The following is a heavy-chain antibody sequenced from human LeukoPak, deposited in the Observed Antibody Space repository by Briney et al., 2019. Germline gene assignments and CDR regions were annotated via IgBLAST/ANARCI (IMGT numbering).Heavy chain of an antibody. Sequence: GGSLRLSCAASGFTLSSYAMHWVRQAPGKGLEYVSAISSNGGSTYYANSVKGRFTISRDNSKTTLYLQMGSLRAADMAVYYCARTSQPVGLRWYYYYGMDVWGQGTTVTVSS. V-gene: IGHV3-64*01. CDR3: ARTSQPVGLRWYYYYGMDV. J-gene: IGHJ6*02. CDR1: GFTLSSYA. D-gene: IGHD3-16*01. CDR2: ISSNGGST.